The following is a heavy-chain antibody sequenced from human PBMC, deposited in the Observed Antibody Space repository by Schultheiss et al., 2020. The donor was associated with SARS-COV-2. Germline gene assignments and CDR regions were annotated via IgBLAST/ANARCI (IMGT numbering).Heavy chain of an antibody. Sequence: GGSLRLSCAASGFTFDNYAMSWVRQAPGKGLEWVSAISGSGGSTYYADSVKGRFTISRDNAKNSLYLQMNSLRDEDTAVYYCARGDSSSGMDVWGQGTTVTVSS. CDR3: ARGDSSSGMDV. V-gene: IGHV3-23*01. J-gene: IGHJ6*02. CDR2: ISGSGGST. D-gene: IGHD6-13*01. CDR1: GFTFDNYA.